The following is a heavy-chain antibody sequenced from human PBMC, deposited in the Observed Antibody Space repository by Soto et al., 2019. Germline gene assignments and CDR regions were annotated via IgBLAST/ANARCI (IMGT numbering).Heavy chain of an antibody. CDR2: VYNTGGT. V-gene: IGHV4-59*08. CDR3: VRQGIGPLHGLVDV. D-gene: IGHD3-10*01. J-gene: IGHJ6*02. Sequence: QEQLQQSGPGLVKPSETLSLTCTVSSGPTSSHNWGWIRQPPGRGLEWIGYVYNTGGTSYNPTLMRRVTISADTSTKNISLTLSSVTAADTAVYYCVRQGIGPLHGLVDVWGQGTTVSVSS. CDR1: SGPTSSHN.